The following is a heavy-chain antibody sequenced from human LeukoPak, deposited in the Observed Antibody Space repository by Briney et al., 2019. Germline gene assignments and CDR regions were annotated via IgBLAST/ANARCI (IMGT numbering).Heavy chain of an antibody. CDR3: ARKTPYGDCSFGY. Sequence: ASVTASCKASGYTFTGYYMHWVRQAPGQGLEWMGWINPNSGGTNYAQKFQGRVTMTRDTSISTAYMELSRLRSDDTAVYYCARKTPYGDCSFGYWGQGTLVTVSS. CDR2: INPNSGGT. J-gene: IGHJ4*02. D-gene: IGHD4-17*01. CDR1: GYTFTGYY. V-gene: IGHV1-2*02.